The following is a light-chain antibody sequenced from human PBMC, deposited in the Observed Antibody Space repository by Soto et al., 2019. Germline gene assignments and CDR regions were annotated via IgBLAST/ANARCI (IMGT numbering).Light chain of an antibody. CDR2: DAS. Sequence: EIVLTQSPATLSLSPGERATLSCRASQSVSSYLAWYQQKPGQAPRLLIYDASYSATGLPARFSGSGSGTDFTLTISSLEPEDFAVYYCQQRSNWPSTFGGGTKVEIK. CDR1: QSVSSY. V-gene: IGKV3-11*01. J-gene: IGKJ4*02. CDR3: QQRSNWPST.